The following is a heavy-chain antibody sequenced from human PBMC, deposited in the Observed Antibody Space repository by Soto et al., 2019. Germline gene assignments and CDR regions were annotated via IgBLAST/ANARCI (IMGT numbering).Heavy chain of an antibody. CDR3: AKDLIVGAAYYYYGMDV. CDR2: ISYDGSNK. J-gene: IGHJ6*02. D-gene: IGHD1-26*01. V-gene: IGHV3-30*18. CDR1: GFTFSSYG. Sequence: GVSLRLSCAASGFTFSSYGMHWVRQAPGKGLEWVAVISYDGSNKYYADSVKGRFTISRDNSKNTLYLQMNSLRAEDTAVYYCAKDLIVGAAYYYYGMDVWGQGTTVTVSS.